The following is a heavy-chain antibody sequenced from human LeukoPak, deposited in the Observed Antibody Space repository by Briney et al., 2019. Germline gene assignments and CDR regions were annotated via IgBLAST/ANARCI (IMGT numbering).Heavy chain of an antibody. CDR2: ISGSGDNT. J-gene: IGHJ4*02. Sequence: GGSLRLACAGSEFTFSNFAMSWVRQAPGKGLEWVSTISGSGDNTYYADSVKGRFTISRDNSKNTLSLQMNSLRAEDTAVYYCAKEYYVLLVYALGGSFDYWGRGTLVTVSS. CDR3: AKEYYVLLVYALGGSFDY. CDR1: EFTFSNFA. D-gene: IGHD2-8*02. V-gene: IGHV3-23*01.